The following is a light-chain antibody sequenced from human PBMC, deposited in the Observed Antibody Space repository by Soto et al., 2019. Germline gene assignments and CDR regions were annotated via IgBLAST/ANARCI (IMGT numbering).Light chain of an antibody. CDR1: QSVSSN. V-gene: IGKV3-15*01. CDR3: QQYNNWPPFT. J-gene: IGKJ3*01. Sequence: EIVMTQSPVTLSVSPGERATLACRASQSVSSNLAWYQQKPGQAPRLLIYGASSRATGIPGRFSGSGSGTEFTLTISSLQSEDFAVYYCQQYNNWPPFTFGPGTTVDIK. CDR2: GAS.